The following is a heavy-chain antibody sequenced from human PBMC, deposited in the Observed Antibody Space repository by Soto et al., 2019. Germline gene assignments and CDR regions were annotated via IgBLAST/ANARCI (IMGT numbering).Heavy chain of an antibody. V-gene: IGHV3-48*03. Sequence: GGSLRLSCAASGFTFSSYEMNWVRQAPGKGLEWVSYISSSGSTIYYADSVKGRFTISRDNAKNSLYLQMNSLRAEDTAVYYCARELGSGWEEDIVVVPAAYFDYWGQGTLVTVSS. J-gene: IGHJ4*02. CDR2: ISSSGSTI. CDR3: ARELGSGWEEDIVVVPAAYFDY. CDR1: GFTFSSYE. D-gene: IGHD2-2*01.